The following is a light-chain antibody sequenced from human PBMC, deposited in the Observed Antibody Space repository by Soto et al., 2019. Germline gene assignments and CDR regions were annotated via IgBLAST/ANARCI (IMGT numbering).Light chain of an antibody. CDR2: EVN. V-gene: IGLV2-8*01. CDR1: SSDVGGYNY. CDR3: TSYAGGNIV. J-gene: IGLJ1*01. Sequence: QSALTQPPSASGSPGQSVTISCTGTSSDVGGYNYVSWYQQNPGKVPKLMIYEVNKRPSGVPDRFSGSKSGNTASLTVSGLQAEDEADYYCTSYAGGNIVFGTGTKLTVL.